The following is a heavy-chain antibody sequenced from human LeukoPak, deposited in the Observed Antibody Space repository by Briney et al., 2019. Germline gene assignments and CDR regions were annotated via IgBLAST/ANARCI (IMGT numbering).Heavy chain of an antibody. CDR1: GYTFTSYG. J-gene: IGHJ3*02. D-gene: IGHD3-10*01. CDR3: ARRGRGSGRHAFDI. CDR2: ISAYNGNT. V-gene: IGHV1-18*01. Sequence: ASVKVSCKASGYTFTSYGISWVRQAPGQGLEWMGWISAYNGNTNYAQKLQGRVTVTTDTSTSTAYMELRSLRSDDTAVYYCARRGRGSGRHAFDIWGQGTMVTVSS.